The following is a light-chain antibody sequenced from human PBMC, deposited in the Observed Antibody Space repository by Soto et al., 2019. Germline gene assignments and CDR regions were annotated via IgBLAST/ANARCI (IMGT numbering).Light chain of an antibody. CDR2: SNN. CDR1: NSDIGSNT. J-gene: IGLJ1*01. V-gene: IGLV1-44*01. CDR3: ATWDDSLFGHV. Sequence: QSVLTQPPSASGTPGQRVTIPCSGSNSDIGSNTVNWYQQFPGAAPKLLIYSNNQRPSGVPDRFSGSKSGTSASLAISGLQSEDDADYYCATWDDSLFGHVFGTGTKVTVL.